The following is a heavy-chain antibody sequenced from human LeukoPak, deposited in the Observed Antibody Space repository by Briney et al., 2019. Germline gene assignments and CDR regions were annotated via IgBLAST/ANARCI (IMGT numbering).Heavy chain of an antibody. CDR3: ARQDGRALYYFDY. CDR2: IYPADSDT. Sequence: GESLKISCKGSGYSFTSYWISWVRPMPGKGLEWMGIIYPADSDTRYSPSFQGQVTISADKSTSTAYLQWSSLKASDTAMYYCARQDGRALYYFDYWGQGTLVTVSS. CDR1: GYSFTSYW. D-gene: IGHD5-24*01. J-gene: IGHJ4*02. V-gene: IGHV5-51*01.